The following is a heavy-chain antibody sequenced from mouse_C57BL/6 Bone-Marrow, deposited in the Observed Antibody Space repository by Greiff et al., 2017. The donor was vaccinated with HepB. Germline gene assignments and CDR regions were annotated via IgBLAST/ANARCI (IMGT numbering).Heavy chain of an antibody. V-gene: IGHV2-6*03. D-gene: IGHD2-5*01. CDR3: ARDSNYYAMDY. J-gene: IGHJ4*01. CDR1: GFSLTSFG. CDR2: IWSNGST. Sequence: VKLQESGPGLVAPSQSLSIPCTVPGFSLTSFGVHGVRQPPGKGLEWLVVIWSNGSTTYNSALKSRLSISKDNSKSQVFLKMNSLQTDDTAMYYCARDSNYYAMDYWGQGTSVTVSS.